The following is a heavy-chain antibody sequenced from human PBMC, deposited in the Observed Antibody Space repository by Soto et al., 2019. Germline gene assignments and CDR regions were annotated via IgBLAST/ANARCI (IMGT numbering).Heavy chain of an antibody. J-gene: IGHJ6*02. V-gene: IGHV3-30-3*01. CDR1: GCTFSSYA. CDR2: ISYDGSNK. Sequence: PGGSLRLSCAASGCTFSSYAMHWVRQTPGKGLEWVAVISYDGSNKYYADSVKGRFTISRDNSKNTLYLQMNSLRAEDTAVYYCAGVPLYIFGVDPLVYYYYGMDVWGQGTTVTVSS. D-gene: IGHD3-3*02. CDR3: AGVPLYIFGVDPLVYYYYGMDV.